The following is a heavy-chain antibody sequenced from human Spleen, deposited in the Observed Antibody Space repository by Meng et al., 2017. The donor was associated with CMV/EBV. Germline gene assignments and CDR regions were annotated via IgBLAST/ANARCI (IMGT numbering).Heavy chain of an antibody. D-gene: IGHD7-27*01. CDR1: GFTFTSYG. V-gene: IGHV3-48*01. Sequence: GESLKISCAASGFTFTSYGMNWVRQAPGKGLEWISYISSSSGTIYYADSVKGRFTISRDNSTNTLYLQMNSLRTEDTAVYFCAKEGILSGGNYWGQGTLVTVSS. J-gene: IGHJ4*02. CDR2: ISSSSGTI. CDR3: AKEGILSGGNY.